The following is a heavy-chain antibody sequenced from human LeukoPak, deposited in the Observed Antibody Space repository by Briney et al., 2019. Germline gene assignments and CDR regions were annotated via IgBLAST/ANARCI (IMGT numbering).Heavy chain of an antibody. V-gene: IGHV1-2*02. D-gene: IGHD2-2*01. J-gene: IGHJ6*02. CDR2: INPNSGGT. Sequence: GASVKVSCKASGYTFTGYFMHWVRQAPGQGPEWMGWINPNSGGTDYAQKFRGRVTMSRDTSMSTTYMELSNLRSDDTAVYYCARDGEDVVRTGRVYGMDVWGQGTTVTVSS. CDR3: ARDGEDVVRTGRVYGMDV. CDR1: GYTFTGYF.